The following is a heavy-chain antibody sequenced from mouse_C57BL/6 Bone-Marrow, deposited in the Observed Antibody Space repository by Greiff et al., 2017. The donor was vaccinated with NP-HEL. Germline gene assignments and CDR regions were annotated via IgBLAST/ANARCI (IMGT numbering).Heavy chain of an antibody. D-gene: IGHD1-1*01. J-gene: IGHJ2*01. CDR3: ARHYYGSSYFDY. Sequence: EVQRVESGGDLVKPGGSLKLSCAASGFTFSSYGMSWVRQTPDKRLEWVATISSGGSYTYYPDSVKGRFTISRDNAKNTLYLKMSSLKSEDTAMYYCARHYYGSSYFDYGGQGTTLTVTA. CDR2: ISSGGSYT. CDR1: GFTFSSYG. V-gene: IGHV5-6*01.